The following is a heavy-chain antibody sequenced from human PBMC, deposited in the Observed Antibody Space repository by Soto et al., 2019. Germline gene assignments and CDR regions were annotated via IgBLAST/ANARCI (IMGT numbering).Heavy chain of an antibody. CDR1: GGSISSGGYY. CDR3: ARSADP. V-gene: IGHV4-31*03. Sequence: QVQLQESGPGLVKPSQTMSLTCTVSGGSISSGGYYWSWIRHHPGNGLEWLGYIFYSGTTYSNPSLNSRVTISVDTSKNQFSPKLSSVTAACTAVYYCARSADPWGQGTLVTVSS. CDR2: IFYSGTT. J-gene: IGHJ5*02.